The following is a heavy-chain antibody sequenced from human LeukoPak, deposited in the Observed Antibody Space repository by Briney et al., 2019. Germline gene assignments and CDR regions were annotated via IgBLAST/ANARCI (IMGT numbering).Heavy chain of an antibody. Sequence: GASVKVSCTASGYTFSSYYINWLRQAPGQGLEWMGIINPIEGTTSYAQKLQGRVTMTRDTSTNTVYMELSSLRSEDTAAYYCARGPNYHDDSGYYYGGFSESANWGQGTLVTVSS. V-gene: IGHV1-46*01. D-gene: IGHD3-22*01. J-gene: IGHJ4*02. CDR3: ARGPNYHDDSGYYYGGFSESAN. CDR2: INPIEGTT. CDR1: GYTFSSYY.